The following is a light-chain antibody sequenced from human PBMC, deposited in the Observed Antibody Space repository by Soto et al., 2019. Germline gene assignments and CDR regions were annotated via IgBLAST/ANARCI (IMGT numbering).Light chain of an antibody. V-gene: IGLV2-11*01. CDR1: SSNVGGYSY. J-gene: IGLJ3*02. Sequence: QSALTQPRSVSGSPGQSVTISCTGTSSNVGGYSYVSWYQQHPGIAPQLIIYDVTKRPSGVPDRFSGSKSGNTASLTISGLQAEDEADYYCCSYAGGYSWVFGGGTKLTVL. CDR2: DVT. CDR3: CSYAGGYSWV.